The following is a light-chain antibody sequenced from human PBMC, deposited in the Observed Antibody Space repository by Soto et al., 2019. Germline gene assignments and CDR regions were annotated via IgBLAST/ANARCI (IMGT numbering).Light chain of an antibody. Sequence: EIVLTQSPATLSLPPGERATLSCRASQSVNSYLAWYQQKPGQAPRLLIYDASNRATGIPARFSGSGSGTDFTLTISSLEPEDFAVYYCQQGSNWPLTFGGGTKVEIK. CDR2: DAS. V-gene: IGKV3-11*01. CDR3: QQGSNWPLT. CDR1: QSVNSY. J-gene: IGKJ4*01.